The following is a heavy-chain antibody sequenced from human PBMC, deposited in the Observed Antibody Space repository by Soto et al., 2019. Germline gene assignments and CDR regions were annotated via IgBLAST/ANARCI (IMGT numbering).Heavy chain of an antibody. Sequence: PSETLSLTCAVYGGSFSGYYWSWIRQPPGKGLEWIGEINHSGSTNYNPSLKSRVTISVDTSKNQFSLKLSSVTAADTAVYYCAREADYDSSGYYYFYWGQGTLVTVSS. J-gene: IGHJ4*02. CDR3: AREADYDSSGYYYFY. D-gene: IGHD3-22*01. CDR1: GGSFSGYY. CDR2: INHSGST. V-gene: IGHV4-34*01.